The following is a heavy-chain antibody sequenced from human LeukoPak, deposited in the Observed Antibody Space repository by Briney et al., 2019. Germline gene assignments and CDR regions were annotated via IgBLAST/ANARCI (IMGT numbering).Heavy chain of an antibody. V-gene: IGHV3-21*01. Sequence: PGGSLRLSCAASGFTFSSYTMHWIRQAPGKGLEWVSSISGSNSYIFYSDSVKGRFTVSRDNAKDSLYLQMNSLRAEDTAVYYCARALTTLTYEGYWGQGTLVTVSS. CDR1: GFTFSSYT. CDR2: ISGSNSYI. D-gene: IGHD1-1*01. CDR3: ARALTTLTYEGY. J-gene: IGHJ4*02.